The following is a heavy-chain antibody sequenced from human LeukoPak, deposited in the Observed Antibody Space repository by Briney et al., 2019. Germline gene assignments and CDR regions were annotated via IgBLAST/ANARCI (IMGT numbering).Heavy chain of an antibody. CDR3: VREVEPYDDSRGYYWGFDY. Sequence: GGSLRLSCAASGFSFWTYWMHWVRQAPGKGLVWVSLINPDGRTTTYADSVKGRFTISRDNAKNTVYLQMNSPGAEDTAVYYCVREVEPYDDSRGYYWGFDYWGRGTLVTVSS. J-gene: IGHJ4*02. V-gene: IGHV3-74*03. CDR1: GFSFWTYW. CDR2: INPDGRTT. D-gene: IGHD3-22*01.